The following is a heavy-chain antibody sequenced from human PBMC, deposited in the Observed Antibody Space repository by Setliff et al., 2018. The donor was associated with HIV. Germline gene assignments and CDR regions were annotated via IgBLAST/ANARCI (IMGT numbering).Heavy chain of an antibody. J-gene: IGHJ6*03. V-gene: IGHV4-31*03. D-gene: IGHD2-21*02. CDR1: GGSISSPGYY. CDR2: FYYTGSD. CDR3: AGTAAYYYYYYMDA. Sequence: SETLSLTCTVSGGSISSPGYYWSWIRPHPGKGLEWIGYFYYTGSDYYNPSLKSRVTISVDTSKNQFSLKLRSVTAADTAVYYCAGTAAYYYYYYMDAWGKGTTVTVSS.